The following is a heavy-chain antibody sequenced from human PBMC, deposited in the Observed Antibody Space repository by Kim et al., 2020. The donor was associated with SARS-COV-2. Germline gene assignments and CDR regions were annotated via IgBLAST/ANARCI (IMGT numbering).Heavy chain of an antibody. CDR1: GYTFTSYD. D-gene: IGHD3-16*02. V-gene: IGHV1-8*01. CDR2: MNPNSGNT. J-gene: IGHJ6*02. CDR3: ARASGSITFGGVIVMGYYYYGMDV. Sequence: ASVKVSCKASGYTFTSYDINWVRQATGQGLEWMGWMNPNSGNTGYAQKFQGRVTMTRNTSISTAYMELSSLRSEDTAVYYCARASGSITFGGVIVMGYYYYGMDVWGQGTTVTVSS.